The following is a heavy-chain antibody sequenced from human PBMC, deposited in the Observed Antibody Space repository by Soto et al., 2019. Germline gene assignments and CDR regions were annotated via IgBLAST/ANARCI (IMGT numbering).Heavy chain of an antibody. D-gene: IGHD3-16*01. CDR3: ATSNDNGYFDY. V-gene: IGHV4-39*01. CDR1: GGSISSSSYY. Sequence: SETLSLTCTVSGGSISSSSYYWGWIRQPPGKGLEWIGSIYYSGSTYYNPSLKSRVTISVDTSKNQFSLKLSSVTAADTAVYYCATSNDNGYFDYWGQGTLVTVSS. CDR2: IYYSGST. J-gene: IGHJ4*02.